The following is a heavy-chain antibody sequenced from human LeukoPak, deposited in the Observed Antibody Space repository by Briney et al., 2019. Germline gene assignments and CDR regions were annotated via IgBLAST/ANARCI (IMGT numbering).Heavy chain of an antibody. Sequence: SETLSLTCTVSGGSISSGGYYWSWIRQHPGKGLEWIGYIYYSGSTYYNPSLKSRVTISVDTSKNQFSLKLSSVTAADTAVYYCARDSGFGNNWFDPWGQGTPVTVSS. CDR2: IYYSGST. J-gene: IGHJ5*02. D-gene: IGHD5-12*01. CDR3: ARDSGFGNNWFDP. CDR1: GGSISSGGYY. V-gene: IGHV4-31*03.